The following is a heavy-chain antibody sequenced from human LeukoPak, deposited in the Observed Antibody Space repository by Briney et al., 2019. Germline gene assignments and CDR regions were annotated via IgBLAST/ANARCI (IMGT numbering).Heavy chain of an antibody. V-gene: IGHV3-21*01. J-gene: IGHJ4*02. CDR2: ISSSSSYI. CDR3: ASRQSTIFGVVITPPGLDY. Sequence: GGSLRLSCAASGFTFSSYSMNWVRQAPGKGLEWVSSISSSSSYIYYADSVKGRFTISRDNAKNSLYLQMNSLRAGDTAVYYCASRQSTIFGVVITPPGLDYWGQGTLVTVSS. CDR1: GFTFSSYS. D-gene: IGHD3-3*01.